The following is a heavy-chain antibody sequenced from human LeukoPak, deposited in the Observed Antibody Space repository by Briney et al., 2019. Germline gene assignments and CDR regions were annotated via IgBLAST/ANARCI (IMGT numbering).Heavy chain of an antibody. CDR3: ARAKLDDCGGVCDQYFQH. Sequence: GASVKVSCKASGYTFTEYYMHWVGQAPGQGLDWMGWINPNSGGTNFAQKFQGRVTLTRDTSINTAYMELSSLRSDDTAVYYCARAKLDDCGGVCDQYFQHWGQGTLVTVSS. CDR2: INPNSGGT. J-gene: IGHJ1*01. D-gene: IGHD2-21*02. V-gene: IGHV1-2*02. CDR1: GYTFTEYY.